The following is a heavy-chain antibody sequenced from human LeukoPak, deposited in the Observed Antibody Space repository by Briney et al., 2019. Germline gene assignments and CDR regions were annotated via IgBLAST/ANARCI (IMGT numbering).Heavy chain of an antibody. CDR2: INSDGSST. Sequence: PGGSLRLSCAASGFTFSSYWMHWVRQAPGKGQVWVSRINSDGSSTSYADSVKGRFTISRDNAKNTLYLQMNSLRAEDTAVYYCARDLNGKYFDYWGQGTLVTVSS. CDR3: ARDLNGKYFDY. D-gene: IGHD4-17*01. CDR1: GFTFSSYW. V-gene: IGHV3-74*01. J-gene: IGHJ4*02.